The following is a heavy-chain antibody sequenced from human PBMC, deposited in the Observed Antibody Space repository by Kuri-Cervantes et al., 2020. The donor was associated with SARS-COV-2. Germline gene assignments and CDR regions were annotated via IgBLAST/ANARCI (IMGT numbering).Heavy chain of an antibody. CDR3: AKGIAVATGYFGY. CDR2: ISYDGSNK. J-gene: IGHJ4*02. Sequence: GGSLRLSCAASGFTFSSYAMHWVRQAPGKGLEWVAVISYDGSNKYYADSVKGRFTISRDNSKNTLYLQMNSLRAEDTAVYYCAKGIAVATGYFGYWGQGTLVTVSS. V-gene: IGHV3-30-3*01. CDR1: GFTFSSYA. D-gene: IGHD6-19*01.